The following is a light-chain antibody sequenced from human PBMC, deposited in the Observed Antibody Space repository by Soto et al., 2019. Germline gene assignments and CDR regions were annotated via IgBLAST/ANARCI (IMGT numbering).Light chain of an antibody. Sequence: ENVLTQSPATLSLSPGERATLSCRASQSVSSNLAWYQQKPGQAPRLLIYDASNRATAIPARFSGSGSGTDFTLTISSLQPEDFAVYYCHQRSNWPPTFGGGTKVDI. V-gene: IGKV3-11*01. CDR3: HQRSNWPPT. J-gene: IGKJ4*01. CDR1: QSVSSN. CDR2: DAS.